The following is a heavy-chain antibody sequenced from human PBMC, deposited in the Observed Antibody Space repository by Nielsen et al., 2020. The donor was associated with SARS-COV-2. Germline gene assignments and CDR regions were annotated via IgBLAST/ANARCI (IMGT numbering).Heavy chain of an antibody. J-gene: IGHJ6*02. CDR3: ARAWGDCSGGSCYSGDYYYYGMDV. V-gene: IGHV4-30-4*01. D-gene: IGHD2-15*01. CDR1: GGSISSGDYY. Sequence: SETLSLTCTVSGGSISSGDYYWSWIRQPPGKGLEWIGYIYYSGSTYYNPSLKSRVTISVDTSKNQFSLKLSSVTAADTALYYCARAWGDCSGGSCYSGDYYYYGMDVWGQGTTVTVSS. CDR2: IYYSGST.